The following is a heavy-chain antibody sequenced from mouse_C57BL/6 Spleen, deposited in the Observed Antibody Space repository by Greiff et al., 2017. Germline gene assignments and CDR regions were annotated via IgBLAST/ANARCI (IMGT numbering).Heavy chain of an antibody. Sequence: VQLKQSGPELVKPGASVKISCKASGYAFSSSWMNWVKQRPGKGLEWIGRIYPGDGDTNYNGKFKGKATLTADKSSSTAYMQLSSLTSEDSAVYFCARYYGPPYYFDYWGQGTTLTVSS. CDR1: GYAFSSSW. J-gene: IGHJ2*01. CDR2: IYPGDGDT. V-gene: IGHV1-82*01. D-gene: IGHD1-2*01. CDR3: ARYYGPPYYFDY.